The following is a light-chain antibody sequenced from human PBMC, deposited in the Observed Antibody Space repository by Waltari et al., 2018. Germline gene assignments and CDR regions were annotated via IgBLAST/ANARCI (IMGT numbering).Light chain of an antibody. Sequence: DIQMTQSPSSLSASVGNRVTITCQASQDIRTYLNWYQQRPGKAPKLLIYATSNLEPGVPSRFSGSGFGTHFTFTISSLQPEDIATYYCQQYDNFPYTFGQGTKLGIK. V-gene: IGKV1-33*01. CDR3: QQYDNFPYT. J-gene: IGKJ2*01. CDR2: ATS. CDR1: QDIRTY.